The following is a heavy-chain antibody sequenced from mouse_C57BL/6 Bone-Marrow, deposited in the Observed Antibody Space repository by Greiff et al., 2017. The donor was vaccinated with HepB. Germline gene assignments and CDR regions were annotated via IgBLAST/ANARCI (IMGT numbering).Heavy chain of an antibody. CDR3: ATHYYGSGYFDV. D-gene: IGHD1-1*01. CDR2: IYPGSGST. Sequence: QVQLQQPGAELVKPGASVKMSCKASGYTFTSYWITWVKQRPGQGLEWIGDIYPGSGSTNYNEKFKSKATLTVDTSSSTAYMQLSSLTSEDSAVYYCATHYYGSGYFDVWGTGTTVTVSS. V-gene: IGHV1-55*01. CDR1: GYTFTSYW. J-gene: IGHJ1*03.